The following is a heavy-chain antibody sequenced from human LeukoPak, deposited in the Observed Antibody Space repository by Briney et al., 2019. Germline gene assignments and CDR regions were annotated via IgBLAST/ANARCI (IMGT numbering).Heavy chain of an antibody. V-gene: IGHV4-61*01. D-gene: IGHD6-13*01. CDR3: ARDGSSSFNWYFDL. J-gene: IGHJ2*01. CDR1: GDSVSSGSYY. Sequence: PSETLSLTCTVSGDSVSSGSYYGRWIRQPPGKGLEWIGDSYYSGSTNYNPSLKSQFTISVDTSKNQFSLKLSSVTAADTAVYYCARDGSSSFNWYFDLWGRGTLVTVSS. CDR2: SYYSGST.